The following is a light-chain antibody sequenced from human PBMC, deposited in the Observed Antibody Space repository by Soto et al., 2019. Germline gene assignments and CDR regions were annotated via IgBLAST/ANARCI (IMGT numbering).Light chain of an antibody. V-gene: IGKV3-20*01. J-gene: IGKJ1*01. CDR1: QTVGNNY. CDR2: GAS. CDR3: RQSATSPRT. Sequence: EIVLTQSPRTLSLSPGERATLSCRASQTVGNNYLDWYQQKPGQAPRLLIYGASSRATVIPDRFSGSGSGTDFTLTISRLEPEDFAVYYCRQSATSPRTFGQGTKVEIK.